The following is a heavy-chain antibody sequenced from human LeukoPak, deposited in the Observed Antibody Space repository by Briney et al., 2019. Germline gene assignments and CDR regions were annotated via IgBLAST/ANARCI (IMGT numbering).Heavy chain of an antibody. CDR3: ARRLQRHFDY. CDR1: GYSFTSYC. CDR2: IGPSDSYT. V-gene: IGHV5-10-1*01. Sequence: GESLKIPCKGSGYSFTSYCISWVRQMPGKGLEWMGRIGPSDSYTNYSPSLQGHVTISVDKSISTAYLQWSSLKASDTAMYYCARRLQRHFDYWGQAVLVTVSS. D-gene: IGHD2-15*01. J-gene: IGHJ4*02.